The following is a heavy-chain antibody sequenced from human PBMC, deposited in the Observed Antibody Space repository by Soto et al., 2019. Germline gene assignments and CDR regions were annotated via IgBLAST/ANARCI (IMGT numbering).Heavy chain of an antibody. CDR3: ARESLGYIVQY. D-gene: IGHD2-21*01. V-gene: IGHV3-30-3*01. J-gene: IGHJ1*01. CDR1: GFTFRSYA. CDR2: ITYDGSTK. Sequence: VQLVESGGGLVQPGRSLRLSCAASGFTFRSYAMQWVRQAPGKGLEWVALITYDGSTKYYADSVKGRFTISRDNSRDTLDLQMNSLTDEDTAIYYCARESLGYIVQYWGQGTLVSVSS.